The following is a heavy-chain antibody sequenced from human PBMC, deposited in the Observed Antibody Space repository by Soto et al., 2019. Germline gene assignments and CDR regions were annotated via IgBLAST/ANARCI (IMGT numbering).Heavy chain of an antibody. V-gene: IGHV4-30-2*01. CDR2: VHQTGIA. CDR3: ARDRRVRSWIDP. J-gene: IGHJ5*02. Sequence: QLLLQEFGSRLVRPSQTLSLTCEVSGGSFSSGSHTWNWFRQTPGKGLEWIGYVHQTGIASYNPSLNNRVSMSVDKSKNQFSLQLDSVTAADSALYYCARDRRVRSWIDPWGQGILVTVSS. CDR1: GGSFSSGSHT.